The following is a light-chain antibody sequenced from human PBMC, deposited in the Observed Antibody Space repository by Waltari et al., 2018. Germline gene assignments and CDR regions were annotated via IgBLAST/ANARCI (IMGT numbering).Light chain of an antibody. CDR3: HAYVNILVGAV. Sequence: QSVLTQSGSVAGAPGQTISIPCTGGISNLGSGYDVHRYQRLPGTAPKLLIYENSDRPSRVPSLFSGSKSEPSASLPNPALQAKDESDYCCHAYVNILVGAVLGRRTELAV. V-gene: IGLV1-40*01. CDR1: ISNLGSGYD. J-gene: IGLJ6*01. CDR2: ENS.